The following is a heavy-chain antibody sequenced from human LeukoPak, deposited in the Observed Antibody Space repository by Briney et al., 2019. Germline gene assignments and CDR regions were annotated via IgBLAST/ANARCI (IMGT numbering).Heavy chain of an antibody. CDR3: AGGNSVLRAFDV. J-gene: IGHJ3*01. CDR2: TYYRSKWYS. D-gene: IGHD4-23*01. Sequence: SQTLSLTCAISGDSVSSNSASWNWIRQSPSRGLEWLGRTYYRSKWYSDYAVSVKSQITINPDTSKNQFSLQLNSVTPEDTAVYYCAGGNSVLRAFDVWGRGTMVTVSS. V-gene: IGHV6-1*01. CDR1: GDSVSSNSAS.